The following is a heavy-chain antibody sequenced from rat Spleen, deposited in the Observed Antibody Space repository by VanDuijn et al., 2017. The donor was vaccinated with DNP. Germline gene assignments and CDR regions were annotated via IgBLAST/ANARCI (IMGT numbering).Heavy chain of an antibody. V-gene: IGHV5-25*01. J-gene: IGHJ4*01. CDR3: TRINYGGYPSYAMDA. CDR2: ISTGGGNT. CDR1: GFTFSDYY. Sequence: EVQLVESGGGLVQPGRSMKLSCTASGFTFSDYYMAWVRQAPKKGLEWVASISTGGGNTYYRDSVKGRLTVSRDSAKSTLYLQMNSLRSEDTATYYCTRINYGGYPSYAMDAWGQGTSVTVSS. D-gene: IGHD1-11*01.